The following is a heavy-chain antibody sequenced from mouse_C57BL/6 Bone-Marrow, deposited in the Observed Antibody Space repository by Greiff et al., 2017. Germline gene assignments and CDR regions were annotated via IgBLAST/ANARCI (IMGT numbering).Heavy chain of an antibody. Sequence: VQLQQSGPELVKPGASVKISCKASGYSFTGYYMNWVKQSPEKSLEWIGEINPSTGGTTYNQKFKAKATLTVDKSSSTAYMQLKSLTSEDSAVYYCARCGPYAMDYWGQGTSVTVSS. CDR1: GYSFTGYY. V-gene: IGHV1-42*01. CDR3: ARCGPYAMDY. CDR2: INPSTGGT. J-gene: IGHJ4*01. D-gene: IGHD1-1*02.